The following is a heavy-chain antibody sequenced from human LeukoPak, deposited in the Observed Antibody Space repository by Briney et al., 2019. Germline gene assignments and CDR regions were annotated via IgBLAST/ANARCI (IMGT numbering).Heavy chain of an antibody. Sequence: GGSLRLSCAGSGFTFSSYSMNWVRQAPGKGQEWVSYISGSSSSIYYADSVKGRFTISRDNAKNSLYLQMNSLRDEDTAVYYCAREWDNWGQGTLVTVSS. CDR2: ISGSSSSI. J-gene: IGHJ4*02. D-gene: IGHD1-26*01. CDR3: AREWDN. V-gene: IGHV3-48*02. CDR1: GFTFSSYS.